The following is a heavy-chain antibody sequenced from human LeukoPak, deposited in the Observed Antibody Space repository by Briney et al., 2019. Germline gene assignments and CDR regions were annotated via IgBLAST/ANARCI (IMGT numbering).Heavy chain of an antibody. D-gene: IGHD3-3*01. CDR1: GYSFTSYW. V-gene: IGHV5-51*01. Sequence: GEPLKISCKGSGYSFTSYWIGWVRQMPGKGLEWMGIIYPGDSGTRYSPSFQGQVTISADKSISTAYLQWSSLKASDTAMYYCARPAYLEYPDYWGQGTLVTVSS. CDR3: ARPAYLEYPDY. J-gene: IGHJ4*02. CDR2: IYPGDSGT.